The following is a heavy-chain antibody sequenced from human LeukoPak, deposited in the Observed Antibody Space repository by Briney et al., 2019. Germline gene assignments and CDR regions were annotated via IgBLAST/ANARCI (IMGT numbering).Heavy chain of an antibody. V-gene: IGHV3-30*04. CDR3: ARDDYMDV. J-gene: IGHJ6*03. CDR2: ISYDGSNK. CDR1: GFTFSSYA. Sequence: PGRSLRLSCAAYGFTFSSYAMHWVRQAPGKGLEWVAVISYDGSNKYYADSVKGRFTISRDNSKNTLYLQMNSLRAEDTAVYYCARDDYMDVWGKGTTVTVPS.